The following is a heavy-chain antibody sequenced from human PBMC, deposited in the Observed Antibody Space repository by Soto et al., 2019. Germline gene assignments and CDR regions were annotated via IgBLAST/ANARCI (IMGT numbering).Heavy chain of an antibody. Sequence: EVQLAESGGGMVQPGGSLRLSCVDSGFTFSSYDMHWVRQAPGKGLEYVSSISSNGGTTYYGNSVKGRFTISRDNSKNTLYLQMGSLRAEDMAVYYCVRRVSGNYDYWGQGTLVTVSS. D-gene: IGHD1-7*01. J-gene: IGHJ4*02. CDR1: GFTFSSYD. V-gene: IGHV3-64*01. CDR2: ISSNGGTT. CDR3: VRRVSGNYDY.